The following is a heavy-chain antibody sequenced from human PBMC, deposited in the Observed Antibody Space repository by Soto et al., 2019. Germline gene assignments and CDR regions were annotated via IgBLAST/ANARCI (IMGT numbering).Heavy chain of an antibody. CDR2: ISYDGDNQ. D-gene: IGHD4-4*01. CDR1: GFTFSSYP. CDR3: ARGPVTQTSFIDH. V-gene: IGHV3-30-3*01. J-gene: IGHJ4*02. Sequence: PGGSLRLSCEASGFTFSSYPMRWVRQAPGKGLEWVTVISYDGDNQYYADSVKGRFTISRDNSKDTLYLQMHSLRSDDTAVYFCARGPVTQTSFIDHWGQGTLVTVSS.